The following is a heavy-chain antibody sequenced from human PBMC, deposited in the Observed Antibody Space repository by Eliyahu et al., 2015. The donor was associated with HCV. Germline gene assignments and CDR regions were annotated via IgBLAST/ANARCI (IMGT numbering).Heavy chain of an antibody. CDR1: GFSFNNAX. CDR3: ARSFSDFYYYYFGMDV. D-gene: IGHD3-3*01. J-gene: IGHJ6*02. CDR2: IKRKSDGGTT. Sequence: EEQLVESGGGLVEPGGSLRLSCAASGFSFNNAXMNWVRQAPGKGLEWVARIKRKSDGGTTDYGGTVKGRFTISRDDSKNTLYLQMNSLKTEDTAVYYCARSFSDFYYYYFGMDVWGQGTTVTV. V-gene: IGHV3-15*07.